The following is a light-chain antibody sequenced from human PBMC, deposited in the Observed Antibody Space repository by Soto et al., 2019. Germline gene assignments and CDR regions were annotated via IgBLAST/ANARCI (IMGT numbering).Light chain of an antibody. CDR2: DAS. Sequence: DIQMTQSPSTLSASVGDRVTITCRASQSISSWLAWYQQKPGKAPKVLIYDASTLERGVPSRFSGTGSGTEFTLTIDRLQPDDFATYYCQQYHTSSITFGQGTRLEIK. J-gene: IGKJ5*01. CDR1: QSISSW. CDR3: QQYHTSSIT. V-gene: IGKV1-5*01.